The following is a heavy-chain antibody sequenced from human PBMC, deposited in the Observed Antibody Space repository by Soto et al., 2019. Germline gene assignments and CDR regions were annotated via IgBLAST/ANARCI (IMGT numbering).Heavy chain of an antibody. Sequence: PGGSVRLSCADSGFIFVDYARNWDQQAPGKGLEWVSGISWNSGSIGYADSVKGRFNTSRDNAKNSLYLQMNSLRAEDTALYYCAKDILPQQLADDAFDIWGQGTMVTVSS. CDR2: ISWNSGSI. CDR3: AKDILPQQLADDAFDI. J-gene: IGHJ3*02. CDR1: GFIFVDYA. D-gene: IGHD6-13*01. V-gene: IGHV3-9*01.